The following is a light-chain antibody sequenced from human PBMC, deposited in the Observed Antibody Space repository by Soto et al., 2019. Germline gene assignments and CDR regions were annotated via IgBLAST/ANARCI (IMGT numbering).Light chain of an antibody. V-gene: IGKV1-39*01. Sequence: DIQMTQSPSSLSASVGDRVTITCRASQSISNYLNWYQQKPGKAPELLIYAASSLQSGVPSRFSGSGSGTDFTLTISSLHPEDFATYYYQQSYSTPPLTFGGGTKVEI. CDR1: QSISNY. J-gene: IGKJ4*01. CDR3: QQSYSTPPLT. CDR2: AAS.